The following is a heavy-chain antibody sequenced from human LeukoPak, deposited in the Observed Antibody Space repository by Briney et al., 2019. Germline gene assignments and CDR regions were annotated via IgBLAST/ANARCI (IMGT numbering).Heavy chain of an antibody. CDR3: ARDSSSSLDY. Sequence: SETLSLTCTVSGYSISSGYYWSWIRQPPGKGLEWIGSFYHSGSTYYNPSLRSRVTISVDTSKNQFSLKLSAVTAADTAVYYCARDSSSSLDYWGQGTLVTVSS. CDR2: FYHSGST. J-gene: IGHJ4*02. D-gene: IGHD6-6*01. V-gene: IGHV4-38-2*02. CDR1: GYSISSGYY.